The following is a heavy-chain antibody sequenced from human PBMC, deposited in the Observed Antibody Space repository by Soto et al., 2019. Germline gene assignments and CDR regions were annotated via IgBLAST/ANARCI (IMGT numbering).Heavy chain of an antibody. CDR3: ARTDAESNWSGYSSAFDY. V-gene: IGHV1-69*13. Sequence: SVKVSCKASGGTFSSYAISWVRLAPGQGLEWMGGIIPIFGTANYAQKFQGRVTITADESTSTAYMELSSLRSEDTAVYYCARTDAESNWSGYSSAFDYWGQGTLVTVSS. D-gene: IGHD3-3*01. CDR2: IIPIFGTA. CDR1: GGTFSSYA. J-gene: IGHJ4*02.